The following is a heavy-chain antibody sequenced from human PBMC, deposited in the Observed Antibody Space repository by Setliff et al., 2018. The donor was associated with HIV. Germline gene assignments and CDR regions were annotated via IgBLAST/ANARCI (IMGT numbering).Heavy chain of an antibody. J-gene: IGHJ4*02. Sequence: PSETLSLTCSVSGGSISTYYLTWIRQPAGKGLEWIGRIFASGSTNYNPSLKSRVTMSVDTSKNQFSLRLSSATAADTAVYYCVGGLRSRSQGHFDYWGQGTLVTVSS. CDR2: IFASGST. CDR1: GGSISTYY. V-gene: IGHV4-4*07. CDR3: VGGLRSRSQGHFDY. D-gene: IGHD5-12*01.